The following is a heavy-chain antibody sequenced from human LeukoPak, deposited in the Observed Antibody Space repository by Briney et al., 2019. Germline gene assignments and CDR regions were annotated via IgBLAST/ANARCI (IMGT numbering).Heavy chain of an antibody. D-gene: IGHD3-10*01. CDR1: GASISSGTYS. V-gene: IGHV4-30-2*01. J-gene: IGHJ5*02. CDR2: IYHTGST. CDR3: ARGDGSGSGGWFDP. Sequence: PSETLSLTCTVSGASISSGTYSWSWIRQPPGEGLEWIGYIYHTGSTYYNPSLKSRVTISVDRSKNQFSLNLNSVTAADTALYYCARGDGSGSGGWFDPWGQGTLITVSS.